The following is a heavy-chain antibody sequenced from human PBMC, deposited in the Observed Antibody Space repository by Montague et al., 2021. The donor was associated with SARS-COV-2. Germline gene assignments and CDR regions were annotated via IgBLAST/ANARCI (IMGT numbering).Heavy chain of an antibody. J-gene: IGHJ4*02. CDR1: GVSITSTNW. CDR3: AGKVLTVPADY. D-gene: IGHD4-11*01. CDR2: ISYGGIA. V-gene: IGHV4-4*02. Sequence: SETRSLTCAVSGVSITSTNWWSLVRQPPGKGLEWIGEISYGGIATYNPSLKSRATISMDRSRNLFFLKLSSVTAADTAIYYCAGKVLTVPADYWGQGTLVTVS.